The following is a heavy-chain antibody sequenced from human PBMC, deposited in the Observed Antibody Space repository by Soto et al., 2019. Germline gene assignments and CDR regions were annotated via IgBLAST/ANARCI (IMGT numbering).Heavy chain of an antibody. CDR1: GFTFSSYG. CDR3: AKDRRPYGGYAPSFDY. V-gene: IGHV3-30*18. J-gene: IGHJ4*02. D-gene: IGHD5-12*01. Sequence: GGSLRLSCAASGFTFSSYGMHWVRQAPGKGLEWVAVISYDGSNKYYADSVKGRFTISRDNSKNTLYLQMNSLRAEDTAVYYCAKDRRPYGGYAPSFDYWGQGTLVTVSS. CDR2: ISYDGSNK.